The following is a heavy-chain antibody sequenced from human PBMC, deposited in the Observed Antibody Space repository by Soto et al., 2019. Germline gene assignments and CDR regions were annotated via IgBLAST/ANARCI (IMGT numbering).Heavy chain of an antibody. V-gene: IGHV1-2*02. D-gene: IGHD2-21*02. Sequence: QVQLVQSGAEVKKPGASVKVSCKASGYTFTGYYMHWVRQAPGQGLEWMGWINPNSGGTNYAQKFQGRVTMTRDTSISTAYMELSRLRSDDTAVYYCAKHIVVVTVIKATRTGDYYFDYWGQGTLVTVSS. CDR3: AKHIVVVTVIKATRTGDYYFDY. CDR1: GYTFTGYY. J-gene: IGHJ4*02. CDR2: INPNSGGT.